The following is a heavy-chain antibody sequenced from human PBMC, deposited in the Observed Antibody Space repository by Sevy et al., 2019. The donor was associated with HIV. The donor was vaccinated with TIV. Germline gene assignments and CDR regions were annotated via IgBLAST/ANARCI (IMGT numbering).Heavy chain of an antibody. J-gene: IGHJ5*02. CDR2: ISHSGTT. CDR1: NESFTGYY. D-gene: IGHD3-3*01. Sequence: SETLSLTCRVYNESFTGYYWGWIRQPPQKGLEWIGEISHSGTTTYNPSLKGRVGISLDRSKNQLSLELTSMTAADTAVYYCAKSNWRGAGPYRRTHPPWGQGTLVTVSS. V-gene: IGHV4-34*01. CDR3: AKSNWRGAGPYRRTHPP.